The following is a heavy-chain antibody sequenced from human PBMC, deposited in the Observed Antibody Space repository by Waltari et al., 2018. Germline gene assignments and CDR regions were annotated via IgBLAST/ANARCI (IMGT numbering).Heavy chain of an antibody. J-gene: IGHJ4*02. V-gene: IGHV3-48*01. CDR3: ARDGGSYGSFFDY. CDR2: IRSSSSTI. CDR1: GFTFSSYS. Sequence: EVQLVESGGGLVQPGGSLRLSCAASGFTFSSYSMNWVRQAPGKGLEWVLYIRSSSSTIYYADAVKGRFTIARDNAKNSLYLQMNSLRAEDTAVYYCARDGGSYGSFFDYWGQGTLVTVSS. D-gene: IGHD1-26*01.